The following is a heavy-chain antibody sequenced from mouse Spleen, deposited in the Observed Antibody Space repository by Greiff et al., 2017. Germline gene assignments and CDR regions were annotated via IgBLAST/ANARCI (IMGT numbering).Heavy chain of an antibody. CDR1: GYTFTSYG. J-gene: IGHJ2*01. CDR3: ARIVSSYVGNY. CDR2: IYPRSGNT. Sequence: QVQLQQSGAELARPGASVKLSCKASGYTFTSYGISWVKQRTGQGLEWIGEIYPRSGNTYYNEKFKGKATLTADKSSSTAYMELSSLTSEDSAVYFCARIVSSYVGNYWGQGTTLTVSS. D-gene: IGHD1-1*01. V-gene: IGHV1-81*01.